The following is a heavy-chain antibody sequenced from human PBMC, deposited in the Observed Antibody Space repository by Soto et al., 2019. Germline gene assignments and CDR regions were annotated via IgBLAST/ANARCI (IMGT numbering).Heavy chain of an antibody. D-gene: IGHD3-22*01. V-gene: IGHV3-49*03. CDR1: GFTFGDYA. J-gene: IGHJ4*02. CDR2: IRSKAYGGTT. Sequence: GGSLRLSCTASGFTFGDYAMSWFRQAPGKGLEWVGFIRSKAYGGTTEYAASVKGRFTISRDDSKSIAYLQMNSLKTEDTAVYYCTSAGSAYYYDSSGYYNYWSQGTLVTVSS. CDR3: TSAGSAYYYDSSGYYNY.